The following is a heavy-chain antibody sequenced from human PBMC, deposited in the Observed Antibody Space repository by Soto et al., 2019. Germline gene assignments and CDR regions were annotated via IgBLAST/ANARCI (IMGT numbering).Heavy chain of an antibody. V-gene: IGHV1-18*01. CDR1: GYTFTRYG. CDR3: AMVDVYVTPSPQDV. D-gene: IGHD3-16*01. J-gene: IGHJ6*02. CDR2: INTYNGYT. Sequence: QVQLVQSGAEVKNPGASVKVSCKASGYTFTRYGIGWARQAPGQGLEWMGWINTYNGYTNYAQNVQGRVTLTTDTATSTAYMELRSLRSNDTAIYYCAMVDVYVTPSPQDVWGQGATVIVSS.